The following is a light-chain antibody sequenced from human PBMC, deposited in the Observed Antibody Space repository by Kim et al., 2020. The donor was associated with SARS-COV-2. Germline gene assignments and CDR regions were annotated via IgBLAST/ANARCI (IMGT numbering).Light chain of an antibody. CDR2: EHT. CDR1: SGRIASNY. CDR3: QSFDSDNPVV. J-gene: IGLJ2*01. Sequence: NFMLTQPHYVSESPGKTVTISCSRSSGRIASNYVQWYQKRPGSAPTTVIYEHTQRPSGVPDRFSGSIDSSSNSASLTISGLKTEDEAEYYCQSFDSDNPVVFGGGTQLTVL. V-gene: IGLV6-57*04.